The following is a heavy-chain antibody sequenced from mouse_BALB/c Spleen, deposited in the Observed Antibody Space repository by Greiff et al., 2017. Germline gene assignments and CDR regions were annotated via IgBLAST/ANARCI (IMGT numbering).Heavy chain of an antibody. V-gene: IGHV5-6-3*01. D-gene: IGHD2-1*01. Sequence: EVNVVESGGGLVQPGGSLKLSCAASGFTFSSYGMSWVRQTPDKRLELVATINSNGGSTYYPDSVKGRFTISRDNAKNTLYLQMSSLKSEDTAMYYCARDPPYGNFYAMDYWGQGTSVTVSS. CDR2: INSNGGST. J-gene: IGHJ4*01. CDR1: GFTFSSYG. CDR3: ARDPPYGNFYAMDY.